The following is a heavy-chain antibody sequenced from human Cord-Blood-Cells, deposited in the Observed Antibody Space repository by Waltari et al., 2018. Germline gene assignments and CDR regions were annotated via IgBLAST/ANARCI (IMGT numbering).Heavy chain of an antibody. D-gene: IGHD3-10*01. CDR1: GGSISSSSYY. CDR3: ASDTMVRGVTKFDY. Sequence: QLQLQESGPGLVKPSETLSLTCTVSGGSISSSSYYWGWIRQPPGKGLEGIGSIYYSGSTYYNPSLKSRVTISVDTSKNQFSLKLSSVTAADTAVYYCASDTMVRGVTKFDYWGQGTLVTVSS. CDR2: IYYSGST. V-gene: IGHV4-39*01. J-gene: IGHJ4*02.